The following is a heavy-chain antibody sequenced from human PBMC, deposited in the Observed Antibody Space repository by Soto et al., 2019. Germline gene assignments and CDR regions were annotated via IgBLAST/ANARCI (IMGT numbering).Heavy chain of an antibody. D-gene: IGHD5-18*01. Sequence: GSLRLSCAASGLIFSSYAMSWVRQAPGKGLDWVSGISASGDNAYYPDSVKGRFTISRDNAKNSLYLQMNSLRAEDTAVYYCARAPLYSYGSYYFDYWGQGTLVTVSS. J-gene: IGHJ4*02. CDR2: ISASGDNA. CDR1: GLIFSSYA. V-gene: IGHV3-23*01. CDR3: ARAPLYSYGSYYFDY.